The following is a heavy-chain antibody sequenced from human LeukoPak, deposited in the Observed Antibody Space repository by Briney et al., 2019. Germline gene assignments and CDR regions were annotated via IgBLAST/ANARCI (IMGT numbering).Heavy chain of an antibody. J-gene: IGHJ5*02. CDR3: ARNSSSSPWFDP. Sequence: NPSETLSLTCTVSGGSISSGSHYWGWIRQPPGKGPEWIGTVYYSGSTYYNPSLKSRVTISVDTSKNQFSLRLSSVTAADTAVYYCARNSSSSPWFDPWGQGTLVTVSS. CDR2: VYYSGST. D-gene: IGHD6-6*01. V-gene: IGHV4-39*01. CDR1: GGSISSGSHY.